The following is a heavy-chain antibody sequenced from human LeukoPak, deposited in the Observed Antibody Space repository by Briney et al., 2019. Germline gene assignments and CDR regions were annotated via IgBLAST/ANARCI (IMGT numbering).Heavy chain of an antibody. Sequence: GGSLRLSCAASGFTFSVYTMNWVRQAPGKGLEWVSSISGSSTTRYYADSVKGRVTISRDNTKDSVSLQMNSLRVEDTAVYYCARDPFGDAYWGQGTLVTVSS. D-gene: IGHD2-21*01. J-gene: IGHJ4*02. CDR1: GFTFSVYT. V-gene: IGHV3-21*01. CDR2: ISGSSTTR. CDR3: ARDPFGDAY.